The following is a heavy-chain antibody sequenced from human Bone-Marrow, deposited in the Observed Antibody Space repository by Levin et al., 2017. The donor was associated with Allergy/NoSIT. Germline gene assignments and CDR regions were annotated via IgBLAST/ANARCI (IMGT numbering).Heavy chain of an antibody. CDR1: GFTVSSNY. D-gene: IGHD1-26*01. Sequence: GGSLRLSCAASGFTVSSNYMSWVRQAPGKGLEWVSVMYSGGSTYYADSVKGRFTISRDNSMNTLYLQMNSLRAEDTAVYYCARGYSGNYAFDYWGQGTLVTVSS. V-gene: IGHV3-53*01. J-gene: IGHJ4*02. CDR2: MYSGGST. CDR3: ARGYSGNYAFDY.